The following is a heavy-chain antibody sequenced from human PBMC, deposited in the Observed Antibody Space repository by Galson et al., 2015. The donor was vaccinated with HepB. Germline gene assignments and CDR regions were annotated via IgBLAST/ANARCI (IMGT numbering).Heavy chain of an antibody. V-gene: IGHV3-23*01. J-gene: IGHJ4*02. CDR2: ISGSGGST. Sequence: SLRLSCAASGFTFSSSAMSWVRQAPGKGLEWVSAISGSGGSTYYADSVKGRFTISRDNSKNTLYLQMNSLRAEDTAVYYCAKVGITMVRGVHHFDYWGQGTLVTVSS. CDR1: GFTFSSSA. CDR3: AKVGITMVRGVHHFDY. D-gene: IGHD3-10*01.